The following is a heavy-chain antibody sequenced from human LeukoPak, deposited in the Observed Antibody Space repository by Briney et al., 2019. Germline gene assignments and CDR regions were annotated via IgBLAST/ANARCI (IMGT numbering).Heavy chain of an antibody. V-gene: IGHV3-9*03. D-gene: IGHD3-3*01. Sequence: AGGSLRLSCAASGFTFDDYAMDWVRQAPGKGLEWVSGISWNSGSIGYADSVKGRFTISRDNAKNSLYLQMNSLRAEDMALYYCAKAESDGSTIFGVAHGAFDIWGQGTMVTVSS. CDR2: ISWNSGSI. CDR3: AKAESDGSTIFGVAHGAFDI. CDR1: GFTFDDYA. J-gene: IGHJ3*02.